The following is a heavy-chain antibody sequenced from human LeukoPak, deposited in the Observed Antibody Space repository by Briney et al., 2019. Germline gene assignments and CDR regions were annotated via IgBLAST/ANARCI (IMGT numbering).Heavy chain of an antibody. V-gene: IGHV3-7*03. CDR1: GFTFSSYW. CDR2: IKQDGSEK. Sequence: PGGSLRLSCAASGFTFSSYWMSWVRQAPGKGLEWVANIKQDGSEKYYVDSVKGRFTISRDNAKNSLYLQMNSLRAEDMAVYYCTTNTAALWFGGLDWGQGTLVTVSS. D-gene: IGHD3-10*01. J-gene: IGHJ4*02. CDR3: TTNTAALWFGGLD.